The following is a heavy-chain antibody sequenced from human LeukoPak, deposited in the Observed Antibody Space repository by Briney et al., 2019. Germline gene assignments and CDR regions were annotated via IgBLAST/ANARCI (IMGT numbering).Heavy chain of an antibody. J-gene: IGHJ4*02. D-gene: IGHD3-9*01. CDR1: GFTFSSYE. CDR2: ISSSGSTI. Sequence: GGSLRLSCAASGFTFSSYEMNWVRQAPGKGLEWVSYISSSGSTIYYADSVKGRSTISRDNAKKSLYLQMNSLRAEDTAVYYCARATTYDILTGFSDYWGQGTLVTVSS. CDR3: ARATTYDILTGFSDY. V-gene: IGHV3-48*03.